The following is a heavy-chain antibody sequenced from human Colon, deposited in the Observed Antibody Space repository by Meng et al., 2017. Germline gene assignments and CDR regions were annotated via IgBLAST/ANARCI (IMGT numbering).Heavy chain of an antibody. CDR1: GFTFSSYW. Sequence: GESLKISCAASGFTFSSYWMSWVRQAPGKGLEWVANIKEDGSEKYYVDSVKGRFTISRDNAKDSLYLQMNSLRAEDTAVYYSARAEQWLAQNHWGQGTLVTVSS. V-gene: IGHV3-7*04. J-gene: IGHJ5*02. D-gene: IGHD6-19*01. CDR3: ARAEQWLAQNH. CDR2: IKEDGSEK.